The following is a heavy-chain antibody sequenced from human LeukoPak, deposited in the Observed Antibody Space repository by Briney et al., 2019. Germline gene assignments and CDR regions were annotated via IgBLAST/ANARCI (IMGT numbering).Heavy chain of an antibody. CDR3: ARGGASTWYYYGSGSYYAYDY. CDR1: GYTFTSYA. V-gene: IGHV7-4-1*02. CDR2: INTNTGNP. J-gene: IGHJ4*02. Sequence: ASVKVSCKASGYTFTSYAMNWVRQAPEQGLEWMGWINTNTGNPTYAQGFTGRFVFSLDTSVSTAYLQISSLKAEDTAVYYCARGGASTWYYYGSGSYYAYDYWGQGTLVTVSS. D-gene: IGHD3-10*01.